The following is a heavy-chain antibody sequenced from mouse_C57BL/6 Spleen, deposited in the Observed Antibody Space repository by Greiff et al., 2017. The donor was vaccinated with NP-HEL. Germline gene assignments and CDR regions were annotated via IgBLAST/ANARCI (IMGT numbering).Heavy chain of an antibody. D-gene: IGHD1-1*01. CDR3: AREANGSSYPFAY. Sequence: EVQLQESGPGLVKPSQSLSLTCSVTGYSITSGYYWNWIRQFPGNKLEWMGYISYDGSNNYNPSLKNRISITRDTSKNQFFLKLNSVTTEDTATYYCAREANGSSYPFAYWGQGTLVTVSA. V-gene: IGHV3-6*01. CDR1: GYSITSGYY. J-gene: IGHJ3*01. CDR2: ISYDGSN.